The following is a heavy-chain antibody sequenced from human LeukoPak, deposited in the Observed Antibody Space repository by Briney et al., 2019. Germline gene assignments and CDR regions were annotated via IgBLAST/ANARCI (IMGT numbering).Heavy chain of an antibody. CDR2: ISGDGTIP. J-gene: IGHJ6*02. V-gene: IGHV3-43*02. CDR1: GLNLDAYA. CDR3: AKDTPLFYHYYGIDV. Sequence: GGPLRLSCAASGLNLDAYAMHWVRQAPGKGLEWVSLISGDGTIPQSADSVTGRFTISRDNSKNSLFLEMNSLRSEDTALYYCAKDTPLFYHYYGIDVWGQGTTVTVSS.